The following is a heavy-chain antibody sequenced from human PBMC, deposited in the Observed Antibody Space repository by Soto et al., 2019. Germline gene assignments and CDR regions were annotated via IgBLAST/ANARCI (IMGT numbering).Heavy chain of an antibody. V-gene: IGHV3-30-3*01. CDR3: ARFNRGRMGLSSSFPPPPPLFDY. CDR2: ISYDGSNK. D-gene: IGHD6-6*01. J-gene: IGHJ4*02. CDR1: GFTFSSYA. Sequence: PGGSLRLSCAASGFTFSSYAMHWVRQAPGKGLEWVAVISYDGSNKYYADSVKGRFTISRDNSKNTLYLQMNSLRAEDTAVYYCARFNRGRMGLSSSFPPPPPLFDYWGQGTLVTDS.